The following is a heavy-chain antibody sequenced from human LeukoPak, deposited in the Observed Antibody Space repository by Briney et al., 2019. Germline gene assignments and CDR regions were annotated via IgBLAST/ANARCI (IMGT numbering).Heavy chain of an antibody. D-gene: IGHD1-1*01. Sequence: SETLSLTCTVSGGSISSYYWSWIRQPPGKGLEWIGYIYYSGSTYYNPSLKSRVTISVDTSKNQFSLNMSSVTAADTAVYYWARVSWFPGTSYYYMYASGKRTTVTVSS. J-gene: IGHJ6*03. CDR1: GGSISSYY. CDR3: ARVSWFPGTSYYYMYA. CDR2: IYYSGST. V-gene: IGHV4-59*01.